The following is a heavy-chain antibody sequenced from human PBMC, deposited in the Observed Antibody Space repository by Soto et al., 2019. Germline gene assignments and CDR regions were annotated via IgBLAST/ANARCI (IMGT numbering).Heavy chain of an antibody. Sequence: SETLSLTCTVSGDSITTHCWCWSRLRPHTGLGWDGYIYYSGTTSYNPSLKSRVNISVDTSKNPFSLKLSTVTAADTAFYYCAREVFSQFYSSGYDYPDGAFDIWGQGTMVTVSS. CDR2: IYYSGTT. CDR3: AREVFSQFYSSGYDYPDGAFDI. J-gene: IGHJ3*02. D-gene: IGHD3-22*01. V-gene: IGHV4-59*11. CDR1: GDSITTHC.